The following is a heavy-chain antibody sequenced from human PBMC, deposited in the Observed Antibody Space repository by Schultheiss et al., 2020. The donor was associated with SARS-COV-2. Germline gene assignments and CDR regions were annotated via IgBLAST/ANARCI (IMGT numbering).Heavy chain of an antibody. CDR3: ARAFGYSYGYYFDY. Sequence: GGSLRLSCAASGFTFSSYAMHWVRQAPGKGLEWVAVISYDGSNKYYADSVKGRFTISRDNSKNTLYLQMNSLRAEDTAVYYCARAFGYSYGYYFDYWGQGTLVTVSS. J-gene: IGHJ4*02. CDR1: GFTFSSYA. V-gene: IGHV3-30*01. D-gene: IGHD5-18*01. CDR2: ISYDGSNK.